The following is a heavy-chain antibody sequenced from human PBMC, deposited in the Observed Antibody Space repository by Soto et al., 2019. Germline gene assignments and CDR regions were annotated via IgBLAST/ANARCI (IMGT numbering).Heavy chain of an antibody. D-gene: IGHD2-2*01. CDR2: INAGNGNT. CDR3: ARDNLVVPAANDAFDI. Sequence: ASVKVSCKASGYTFTSYAMHWVRQAPGQRLEWMGWINAGNGNTKYSQKFQGRVTITRDTSASTAYMELSSLRSEDTAVYYCARDNLVVPAANDAFDIWGQGTMVTVSS. V-gene: IGHV1-3*01. CDR1: GYTFTSYA. J-gene: IGHJ3*02.